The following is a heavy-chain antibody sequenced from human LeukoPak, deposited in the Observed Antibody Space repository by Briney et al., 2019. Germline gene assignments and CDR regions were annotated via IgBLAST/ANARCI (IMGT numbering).Heavy chain of an antibody. V-gene: IGHV4-4*07. CDR1: GGSISSYY. CDR3: ARQGSGTLRVRYYYYYMDV. J-gene: IGHJ6*03. Sequence: SETLSLTCTVSGGSISSYYWSWIRQPAGKGLEWIGRIHTSGSTNYNPSLKSRVTMSVDTSKNQFSLKLSSVTAADTAVYYCARQGSGTLRVRYYYYYMDVWGKGTTVTISS. D-gene: IGHD1-26*01. CDR2: IHTSGST.